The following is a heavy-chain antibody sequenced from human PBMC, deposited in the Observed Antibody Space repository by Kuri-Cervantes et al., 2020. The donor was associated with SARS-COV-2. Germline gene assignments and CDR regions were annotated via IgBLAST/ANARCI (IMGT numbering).Heavy chain of an antibody. CDR3: ARSGDTDCSSTSCYQSDYARVAFDI. CDR2: INWNGGST. D-gene: IGHD2-2*01. Sequence: GGSLRLSCAASGFTFRTYSMIWVRQAPGKGLEWVSGINWNGGSTGYADSVKGRFTISRDNAKNSLYLQMNSLRAEDTALYYCARSGDTDCSSTSCYQSDYARVAFDIWGQGTMVTVSS. CDR1: GFTFRTYS. V-gene: IGHV3-20*04. J-gene: IGHJ3*02.